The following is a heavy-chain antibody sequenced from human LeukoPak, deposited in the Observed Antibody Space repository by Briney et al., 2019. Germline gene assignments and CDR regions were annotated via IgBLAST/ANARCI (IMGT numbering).Heavy chain of an antibody. Sequence: ASVKVSCKASGYTFTGYYMHWVRQAHGQGLEWMGRINPNSGGTNYAQKFQGRVTMTRDTSISTAYMELSRLRSDDTAVYYCAREGVRGTYYFDYWGQGTLVTVSS. J-gene: IGHJ4*02. CDR2: INPNSGGT. D-gene: IGHD3-10*01. V-gene: IGHV1-2*06. CDR1: GYTFTGYY. CDR3: AREGVRGTYYFDY.